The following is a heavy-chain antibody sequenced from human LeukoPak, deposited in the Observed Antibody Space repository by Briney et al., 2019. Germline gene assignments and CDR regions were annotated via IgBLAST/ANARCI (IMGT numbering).Heavy chain of an antibody. CDR1: GFTFSNYW. CDR2: INSDGSDT. CDR3: AKRQGSDYVWGSYRPDY. J-gene: IGHJ4*02. V-gene: IGHV3-74*01. Sequence: GGSLRLSCAASGFTFSNYWMHWVRQAPGKGLEWVSRINSDGSDTSYADSVKGRFTISRDNSKNTLYLQMNSLRAEDTAVYYCAKRQGSDYVWGSYRPDYWGQGTLVTVSS. D-gene: IGHD3-16*02.